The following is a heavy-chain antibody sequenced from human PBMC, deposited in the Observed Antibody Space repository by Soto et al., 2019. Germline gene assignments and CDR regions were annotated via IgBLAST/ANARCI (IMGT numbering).Heavy chain of an antibody. V-gene: IGHV3-23*01. CDR2: ISGSGGST. CDR3: AGGYSNYDKYYYYYGMDV. J-gene: IGHJ6*02. CDR1: GFTFSSYA. D-gene: IGHD4-4*01. Sequence: PGGSLRLSCAASGFTFSSYAMSWVRQAPGKGLEWVSAISGSGGSTYYADSVKGRFTISRDNSKNTLYLQMNSLRAEDTAVYYWAGGYSNYDKYYYYYGMDVWGQRTTVTVSS.